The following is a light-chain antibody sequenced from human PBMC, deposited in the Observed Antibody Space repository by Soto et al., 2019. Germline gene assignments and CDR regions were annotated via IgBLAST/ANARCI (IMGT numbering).Light chain of an antibody. CDR3: AAWDDSLNGRV. CDR2: GVT. J-gene: IGLJ3*02. CDR1: SNDVGGYNS. V-gene: IGLV2-14*01. Sequence: QSVLTQPASVSGSPGQSITISCTGASNDVGGYNSVSWYQQHPGKAPKLMIYGVTNRPSGISNRFSGSKSGNTASLTISGLQAEDEADYYCAAWDDSLNGRVFGGGTKVTVL.